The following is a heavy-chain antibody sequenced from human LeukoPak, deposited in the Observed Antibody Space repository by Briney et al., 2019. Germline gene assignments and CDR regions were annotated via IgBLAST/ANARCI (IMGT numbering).Heavy chain of an antibody. V-gene: IGHV3-9*01. J-gene: IGHJ3*02. Sequence: GGSLRLSCAASGFTFDDYAMPWVRQAPGKGLEWVSGISWNSGSIGYADSVKGRFTISRDNAKNSLYLQMNSLRAEDTALYYCAKVRSSGWVDAFDIWGQGTMVTVSS. CDR1: GFTFDDYA. D-gene: IGHD6-19*01. CDR3: AKVRSSGWVDAFDI. CDR2: ISWNSGSI.